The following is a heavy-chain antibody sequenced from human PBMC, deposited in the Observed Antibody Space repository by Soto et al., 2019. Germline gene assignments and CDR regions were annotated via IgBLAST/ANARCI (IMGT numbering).Heavy chain of an antibody. V-gene: IGHV1-69*01. Sequence: QVELVQSGAEMKKPGSSVKVSCKASGGNFITFAISWVRQAPGQGLEWMGEIIPISSTTKSAHKFQDRVTISADGSSSTVHMELRCLTSDDTAIYFCANKLGIDPFGSYGMDVWGQGTTVTVSS. CDR1: GGNFITFA. CDR2: IIPISSTT. D-gene: IGHD7-27*01. J-gene: IGHJ6*02. CDR3: ANKLGIDPFGSYGMDV.